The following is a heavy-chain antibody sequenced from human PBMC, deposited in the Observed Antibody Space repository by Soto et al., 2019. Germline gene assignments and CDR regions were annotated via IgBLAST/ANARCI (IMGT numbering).Heavy chain of an antibody. D-gene: IGHD2-21*02. CDR3: AKGSVVVSAKFDS. J-gene: IGHJ4*02. CDR2: ISSSGYSA. V-gene: IGHV3-23*01. Sequence: EVQLLESGGALVQHGVSLSLSCAASGFTYNNYAMGWVRQAPGKGLEWVSAISSSGYSAYYADSVKGRFTISRYNSRNTMFLQMNKLSAEDTAVYYCAKGSVVVSAKFDSWGQGTEVTVSS. CDR1: GFTYNNYA.